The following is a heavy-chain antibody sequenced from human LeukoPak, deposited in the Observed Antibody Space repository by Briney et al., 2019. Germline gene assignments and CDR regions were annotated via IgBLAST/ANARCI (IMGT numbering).Heavy chain of an antibody. CDR1: GFTFRSYS. D-gene: IGHD3-10*01. Sequence: GGSLRLSCAASGFTFRSYSMNWVRQAPGKGLEWVSSINSDSNYIYYAGSVQGRFTISRGNAKNSLYLQMNSLRAEDTAVYYCAVAYYYGSGDAFDIWGQGTKVTVSS. J-gene: IGHJ3*02. CDR2: INSDSNYI. CDR3: AVAYYYGSGDAFDI. V-gene: IGHV3-21*01.